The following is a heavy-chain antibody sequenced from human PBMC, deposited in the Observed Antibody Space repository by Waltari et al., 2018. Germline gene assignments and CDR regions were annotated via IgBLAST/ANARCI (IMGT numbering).Heavy chain of an antibody. V-gene: IGHV4-59*11. Sequence: QVQLQESGPGLVKPSETLSLTCTVSGGSISSHYWSWIRQPPGKGLEWIGYIYYSGGTTYNPSLKSRVTISVDTSKNQFSLKLSSVTAADTAVYYCAKHWVVVVSLCGMDVWGQGTTVTVSS. CDR3: AKHWVVVVSLCGMDV. J-gene: IGHJ6*02. D-gene: IGHD3-22*01. CDR1: GGSISSHY. CDR2: IYYSGGT.